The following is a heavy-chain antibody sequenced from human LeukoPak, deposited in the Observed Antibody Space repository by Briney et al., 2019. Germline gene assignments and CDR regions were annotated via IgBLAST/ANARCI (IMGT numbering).Heavy chain of an antibody. J-gene: IGHJ4*02. Sequence: GESLKISCKGSGYSFTSYWIGWVRQMPGKGLEWMGIIYPGDSDTRYSPSFQGQVTISADKSISTAYLQWSSLKASDTAMYYCARRGRDGYNFPYYFDYWGQGTLVTVSS. CDR3: ARRGRDGYNFPYYFDY. CDR1: GYSFTSYW. V-gene: IGHV5-51*01. CDR2: IYPGDSDT. D-gene: IGHD5-24*01.